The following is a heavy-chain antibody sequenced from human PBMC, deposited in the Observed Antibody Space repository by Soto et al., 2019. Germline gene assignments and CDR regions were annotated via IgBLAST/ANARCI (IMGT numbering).Heavy chain of an antibody. CDR2: ISGYKGNT. CDR1: GYTITSFG. Sequence: ASVKVSCKASGYTITSFGFNWVRQAPGQGLEWMGWISGYKGNTNYAQKFQGRVTMTTDASTNTAYMELRSLRSDDTAVYYCARYQPDTSGWHYYSYGMDVWGQGTTVTV. V-gene: IGHV1-18*01. J-gene: IGHJ6*02. D-gene: IGHD6-19*01. CDR3: ARYQPDTSGWHYYSYGMDV.